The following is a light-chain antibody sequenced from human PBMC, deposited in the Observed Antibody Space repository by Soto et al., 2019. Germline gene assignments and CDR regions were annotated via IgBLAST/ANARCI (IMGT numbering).Light chain of an antibody. J-gene: IGKJ4*01. CDR1: QSISSW. CDR3: QQYNSYSPIT. Sequence: DIQMTQSPSTLSASVGDRVTITRPASQSISSWLAWYQQKPGKAPKLLIYKASSLESGVPSRFSGSGSGTEFTLTISSLQPDDFATYYCQQYNSYSPITFGGGTKVEIK. V-gene: IGKV1-5*03. CDR2: KAS.